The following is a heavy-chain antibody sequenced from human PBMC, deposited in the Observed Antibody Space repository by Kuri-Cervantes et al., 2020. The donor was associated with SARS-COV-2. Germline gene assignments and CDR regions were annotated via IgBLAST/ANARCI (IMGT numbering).Heavy chain of an antibody. CDR2: IIPIFGTA. Sequence: AVQVSCKASAGIFSSYAISWVRQAPGQGLEWMGWIIPIFGTANYAQKFQGRVTITADKSTSTAYMELSSLRSEDTAVYYCAGDGGYGSGIYDYWGQGTLVTVSS. V-gene: IGHV1-69*06. D-gene: IGHD3-10*01. CDR3: AGDGGYGSGIYDY. CDR1: AGIFSSYA. J-gene: IGHJ4*02.